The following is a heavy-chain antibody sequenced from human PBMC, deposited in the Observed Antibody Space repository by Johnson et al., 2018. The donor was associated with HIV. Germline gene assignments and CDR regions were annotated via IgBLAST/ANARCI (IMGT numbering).Heavy chain of an antibody. CDR2: IYSGGST. D-gene: IGHD3-22*01. J-gene: IGHJ3*02. CDR1: GFTVSSNY. V-gene: IGHV3-66*03. CDR3: AREGDYYDSSGYWAAFDI. Sequence: VQLVESGGGLIQPGGSLRLSCAASGFTVSSNYMSWVRQAPGKGLEWVSVIYSGGSTYYADSVKGRFTISRDNSKNTLYLQMNSLRADETAVYYCAREGDYYDSSGYWAAFDIWGQGTMVTVSS.